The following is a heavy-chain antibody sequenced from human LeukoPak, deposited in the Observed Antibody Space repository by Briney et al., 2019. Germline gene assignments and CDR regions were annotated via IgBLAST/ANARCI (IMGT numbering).Heavy chain of an antibody. CDR2: IYPGDSDT. D-gene: IGHD2-15*01. J-gene: IGHJ4*02. V-gene: IGHV5-51*01. CDR3: ARGPGHCSGGTCYFDY. Sequence: GESLKISCQGSGYSFASNWIGWVRQMPGKGLEWMGIIYPGDSDTRYSPSFQGQVTISADKSISTAYLQWSSLKASDTAMYCCARGPGHCSGGTCYFDYWGQGTLVTVSS. CDR1: GYSFASNW.